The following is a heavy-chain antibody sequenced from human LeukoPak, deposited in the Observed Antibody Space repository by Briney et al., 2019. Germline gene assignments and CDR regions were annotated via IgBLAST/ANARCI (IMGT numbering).Heavy chain of an antibody. CDR3: VRADYGDYLAHFDY. J-gene: IGHJ4*02. D-gene: IGHD4-17*01. CDR1: GFTFSSYG. V-gene: IGHV3-33*01. CDR2: IWYDGSNK. Sequence: GGSLRLSCAASGFTFSSYGMHWVRQAPGKGLEWVAVIWYDGSNKYYADSVKGRFTISRDNSKNTLYLQMNSLRAEDTAVYYCVRADYGDYLAHFDYWGQGTLVTVSS.